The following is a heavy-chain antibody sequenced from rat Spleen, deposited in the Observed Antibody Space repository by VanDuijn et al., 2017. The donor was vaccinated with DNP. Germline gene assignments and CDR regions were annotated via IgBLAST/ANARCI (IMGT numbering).Heavy chain of an antibody. CDR1: GFSLTNYA. CDR3: ARSGSYGGHWFAY. V-gene: IGHV3-1*01. D-gene: IGHD1-1*01. CDR2: ISYSGGT. J-gene: IGHJ2*01. Sequence: VQLKESGPGLVQPSQTLSLTCTVSGFSLTNYAVGWVRQPPGKVLEWIGHISYSGGTTYHPSLKSRIYITRDTSKNQFFLQLSSVTTEDTATYYCARSGSYGGHWFAYWGQGVMVTVSS.